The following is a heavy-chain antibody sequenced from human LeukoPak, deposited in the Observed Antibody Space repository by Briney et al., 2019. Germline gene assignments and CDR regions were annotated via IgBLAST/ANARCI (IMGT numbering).Heavy chain of an antibody. V-gene: IGHV4-59*01. CDR1: GGSISSYY. Sequence: SETLSLTCTVSGGSISSYYWSWIRQPPGKGLEWIGYIYYSGSTNYNPSLKSRVTISVDTSKNQFSLKLSSVTAADTAVYYCARAEVAYDILTGYDPYYFDYWGQGTLVTVSS. CDR2: IYYSGST. D-gene: IGHD3-9*01. J-gene: IGHJ4*02. CDR3: ARAEVAYDILTGYDPYYFDY.